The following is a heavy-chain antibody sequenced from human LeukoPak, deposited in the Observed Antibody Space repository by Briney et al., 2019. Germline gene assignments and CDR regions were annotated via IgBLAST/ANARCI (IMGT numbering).Heavy chain of an antibody. D-gene: IGHD3-22*01. V-gene: IGHV3-48*04. CDR1: GFTFSSYS. CDR2: ISSSSSTI. CDR3: ASQDYYDSSGYYGDAFDI. Sequence: QTGGSLRLSCAASGFTFSSYSMNWVRQAPGKGLEWVSYISSSSSTIYYADSVKGRFTISRDNAKNSLYLQMNSLRAEDTAVYYCASQDYYDSSGYYGDAFDIWGQGTMVTVSS. J-gene: IGHJ3*02.